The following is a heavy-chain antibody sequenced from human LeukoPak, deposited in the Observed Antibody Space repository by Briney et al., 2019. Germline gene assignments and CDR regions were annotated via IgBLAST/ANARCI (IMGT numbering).Heavy chain of an antibody. Sequence: PGGSLRLSCAASGLTFTDYWMSWVRQAPGEGLEWVANIKQDGSEKNYVDSVTGRFTISRDNAKSSLYLQMNSLRAEDTAVYYCARGGWYSEYWGQGTLVTVSS. V-gene: IGHV3-7*01. CDR3: ARGGWYSEY. J-gene: IGHJ4*02. CDR1: GLTFTDYW. D-gene: IGHD6-19*01. CDR2: IKQDGSEK.